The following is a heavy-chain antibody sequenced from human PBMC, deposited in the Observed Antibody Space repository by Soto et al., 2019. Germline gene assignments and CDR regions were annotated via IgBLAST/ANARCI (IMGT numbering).Heavy chain of an antibody. CDR3: AREWNDCSTGMCYVSYYYHGMDV. J-gene: IGHJ6*02. Sequence: QVQLVQSGAEVKEPGASVRVSCETSGYTFTNYGISWLRQAPGQGLEWMGWISVYNGKTKYAQKFQGRVPMTTDTSTNTGYMELRSLRSDDTAVYYCAREWNDCSTGMCYVSYYYHGMDVWGQGTTVTVSS. V-gene: IGHV1-18*01. D-gene: IGHD2-2*01. CDR2: ISVYNGKT. CDR1: GYTFTNYG.